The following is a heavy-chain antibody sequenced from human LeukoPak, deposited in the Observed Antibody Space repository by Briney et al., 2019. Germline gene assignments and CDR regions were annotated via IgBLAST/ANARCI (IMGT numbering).Heavy chain of an antibody. D-gene: IGHD3-22*01. V-gene: IGHV3-43*02. CDR2: ITGEGGTI. J-gene: IGHJ4*02. CDR1: GXTFDDYA. CDR3: AKDGAPSGYYPYYFDY. Sequence: PGGSLRLSCAASGXTFDDYAMHWVRQAPGKGLEWVSLITGEGGTIDYAESVKGRFTISRDNSKNSLYLQMNSLRTEDTAFYYCAKDGAPSGYYPYYFDYWGQGTLVTVSS.